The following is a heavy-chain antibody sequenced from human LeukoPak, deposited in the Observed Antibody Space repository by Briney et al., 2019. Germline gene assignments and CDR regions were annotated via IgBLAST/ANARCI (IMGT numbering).Heavy chain of an antibody. Sequence: ASVKVSCKASGGTFSSYAISWVRQAPGQGLEWMGRIIPIFGTANYAQKFQGRVTITTDESTSTAYMELSSPRSEDTAVYYCAGEKRDYGDYSPFDYWGQGTLVTVS. D-gene: IGHD4-17*01. CDR3: AGEKRDYGDYSPFDY. J-gene: IGHJ4*02. CDR1: GGTFSSYA. V-gene: IGHV1-69*05. CDR2: IIPIFGTA.